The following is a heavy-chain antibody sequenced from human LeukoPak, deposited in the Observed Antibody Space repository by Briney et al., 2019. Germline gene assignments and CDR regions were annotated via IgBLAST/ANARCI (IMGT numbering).Heavy chain of an antibody. V-gene: IGHV1-18*01. D-gene: IGHD6-19*01. Sequence: ASVKVSCKASGYTFTSYGISWVRQAPGQGLEWMGWSSAYNGNTNYAQKLQGRVTMTTDTSTSTAYMELRSLRSDDTAVYYCARGAAVAGFWRTNVFDIWGQGTMVTVSS. CDR3: ARGAAVAGFWRTNVFDI. J-gene: IGHJ3*02. CDR2: SSAYNGNT. CDR1: GYTFTSYG.